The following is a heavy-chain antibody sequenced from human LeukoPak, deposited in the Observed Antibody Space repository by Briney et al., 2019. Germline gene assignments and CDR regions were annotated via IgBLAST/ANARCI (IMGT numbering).Heavy chain of an antibody. V-gene: IGHV1-8*01. D-gene: IGHD3-3*01. Sequence: ASVKVSCKASGYTFTSYDINWVRQATGQGLGWMGWMNPNSGNTGYAQKFQGRVTMTRNTSISTAYMELSSLRSEDTAVYYCARGEYYDFWSGYYTINYYYGMDVWGQGTTVTVSS. J-gene: IGHJ6*02. CDR1: GYTFTSYD. CDR2: MNPNSGNT. CDR3: ARGEYYDFWSGYYTINYYYGMDV.